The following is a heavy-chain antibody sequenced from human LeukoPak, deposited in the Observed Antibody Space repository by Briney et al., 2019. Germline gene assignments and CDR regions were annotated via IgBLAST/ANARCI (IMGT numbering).Heavy chain of an antibody. J-gene: IGHJ4*02. Sequence: PVGCLRLSCAASGFAFSNYGMHWVRQGPDKGRGWVAGIWYDGSDKYYGGSLKGRFTISRDNSKNTLYLQRNSLTAGDTAGDYFARAGYGDPHFDFWGQGTLVTVSS. CDR1: GFAFSNYG. CDR2: IWYDGSDK. D-gene: IGHD4-17*01. V-gene: IGHV3-33*01. CDR3: ARAGYGDPHFDF.